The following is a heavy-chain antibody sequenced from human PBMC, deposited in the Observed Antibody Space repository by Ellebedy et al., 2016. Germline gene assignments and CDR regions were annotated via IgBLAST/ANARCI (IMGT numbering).Heavy chain of an antibody. CDR1: GLTFSSYA. V-gene: IGHV3-30*14. J-gene: IGHJ6*03. Sequence: GGSLRLSCAASGLTFSSYAMHWVRKAQGKGLELVAVISYDGSNKYYADSVKGLFTISRHNSKNTLYLQMNSLRAEDTAVYYCARITSLGYYYYMDVWGKGTTVTVSS. CDR3: ARITSLGYYYYMDV. CDR2: ISYDGSNK.